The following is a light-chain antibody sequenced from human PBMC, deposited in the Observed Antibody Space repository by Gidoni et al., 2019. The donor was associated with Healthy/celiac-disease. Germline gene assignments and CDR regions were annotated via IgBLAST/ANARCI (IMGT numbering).Light chain of an antibody. V-gene: IGKV3D-20*01. CDR1: QSVSSSH. CDR3: QQYGSSPLT. CDR2: VAS. J-gene: IGKJ4*01. Sequence: EIVLTQSPATLSLSPGERATLPCGARQSVSSSHLAWYQQKPGLAPRLLIYVASSRATGIPDRFSGSGSGTDFTLTISRLEPEDFAVYYCQQYGSSPLTFGGGTKVEIK.